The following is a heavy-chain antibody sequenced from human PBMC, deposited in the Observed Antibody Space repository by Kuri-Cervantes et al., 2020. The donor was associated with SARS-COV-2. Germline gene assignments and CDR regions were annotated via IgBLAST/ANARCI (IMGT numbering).Heavy chain of an antibody. CDR3: ARDIVVVPAARGDAFGI. CDR2: INHSGST. D-gene: IGHD2-2*01. V-gene: IGHV4-34*01. CDR1: GGSISSYY. J-gene: IGHJ3*02. Sequence: SETLSLTCTVSGGSISSYYWSWIRQPPGKGLEWIGEINHSGSTNYNPSLKSRVTISVDTSKNQFSLKLSSVTAADTAVYYCARDIVVVPAARGDAFGIWGQGTMVTVSS.